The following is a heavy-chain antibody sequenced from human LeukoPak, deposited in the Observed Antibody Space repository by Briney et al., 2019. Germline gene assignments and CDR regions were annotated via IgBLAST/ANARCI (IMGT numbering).Heavy chain of an antibody. J-gene: IGHJ4*02. CDR2: ISAYNGDT. D-gene: IGHD6-13*01. V-gene: IGHV1-18*01. CDR1: GYTFTNYG. Sequence: ASVKVSCKASGYTFTNYGISWVRQAPGQGLEWMGWISAYNGDTNYAQKLQGRVTMTTDTSTNTGYMELRSLTSDDTAVYYCASPGSTWYGPFDYWGQGTLVTVSS. CDR3: ASPGSTWYGPFDY.